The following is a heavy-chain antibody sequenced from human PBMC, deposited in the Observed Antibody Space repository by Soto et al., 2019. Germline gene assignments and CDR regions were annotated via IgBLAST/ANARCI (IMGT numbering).Heavy chain of an antibody. D-gene: IGHD2-2*01. V-gene: IGHV1-18*01. CDR3: ARLVVVPAASYHYYGMDV. CDR1: GYTFTSYG. CDR2: ISAYNGNT. Sequence: QVQLVQSGAEVKKPGASVKVSCKASGYTFTSYGISWVRQAPGQGLEWMGWISAYNGNTNYAQKLQGRVTMTTDTSTSTAYMGLRSRRSDDTAVNDCARLVVVPAASYHYYGMDVWGQGTTVTVSS. J-gene: IGHJ6*01.